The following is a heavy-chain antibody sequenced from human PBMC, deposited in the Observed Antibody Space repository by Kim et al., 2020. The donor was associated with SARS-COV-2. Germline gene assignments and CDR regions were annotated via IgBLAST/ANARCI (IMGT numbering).Heavy chain of an antibody. D-gene: IGHD2-2*01. CDR2: ISWNSGSI. J-gene: IGHJ5*01. CDR1: GFTFGDYV. V-gene: IGHV3-9*01. CDR3: AKSSSYCSSTSCYFNWF. Sequence: GGSLRLSCAASGFTFGDYVMHWVRQAPGKGLEWVSGISWNSGSIGYADSVKGRFTISRDNAKNSLYLQMNSLRAEDTALYYCAKSSSYCSSTSCYFNWF.